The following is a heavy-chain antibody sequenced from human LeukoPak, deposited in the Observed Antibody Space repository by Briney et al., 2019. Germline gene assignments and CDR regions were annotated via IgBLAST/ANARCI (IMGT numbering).Heavy chain of an antibody. V-gene: IGHV3-53*01. D-gene: IGHD1-26*01. CDR3: ARANSGSYYREV. CDR2: IYSGGST. J-gene: IGHJ4*02. CDR1: GFTVSSNY. Sequence: GGSLRLSCAASGFTVSSNYMSWVRQAPGKGLEWVSVIYSGGSTYYADSVKGRFTISRDNSKNTLYLQMNSLRAEDTAVYYCARANSGSYYREVWGQGTLGNVSS.